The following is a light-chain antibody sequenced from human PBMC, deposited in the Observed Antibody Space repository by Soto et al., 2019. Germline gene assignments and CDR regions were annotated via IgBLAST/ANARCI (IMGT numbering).Light chain of an antibody. CDR3: QHYNSYSEA. CDR2: KAS. Sequence: DIQMTQSPSTLSASVGDRVTITCRASQSISSWLAWYQQKPGKAPKLLIYKASNLQTGVPSRFSGSGYGTEFTLTISSLQPDDVATYYCQHYNSYSEAFGQGTKVDI. J-gene: IGKJ1*01. V-gene: IGKV1-5*03. CDR1: QSISSW.